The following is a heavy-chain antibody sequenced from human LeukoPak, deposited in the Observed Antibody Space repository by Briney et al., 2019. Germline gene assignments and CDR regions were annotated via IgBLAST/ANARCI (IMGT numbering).Heavy chain of an antibody. CDR1: GYTFTSYY. V-gene: IGHV1-46*01. J-gene: IGHJ6*02. CDR3: ARGTPRTSGYALRTSGYYYYGMDV. CDR2: INPSGGST. Sequence: ASVKVSCKASGYTFTSYYMHWVRQAPGQGLEWMGIINPSGGSTSYAQKFQGRVTMTRDTSTSTVYMELSSLRSEDTAVYYCARGTPRTSGYALRTSGYYYYGMDVWGQGTTVTVSS. D-gene: IGHD3-22*01.